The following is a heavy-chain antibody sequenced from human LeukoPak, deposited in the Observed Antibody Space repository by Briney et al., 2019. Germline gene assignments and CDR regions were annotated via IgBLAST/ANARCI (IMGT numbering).Heavy chain of an antibody. V-gene: IGHV3-23*01. CDR2: ISGSGGST. D-gene: IGHD3-22*01. Sequence: GGSLRLSCAASGFTFSSYAMSWVRQAPGKGLEWVSAISGSGGSTYYADSVKGRFTISRDNSKNTLYLQMNSLRAEDTAVYYCAKDFGYYYDSSGYWDYWGQGNLVTVSS. J-gene: IGHJ4*02. CDR3: AKDFGYYYDSSGYWDY. CDR1: GFTFSSYA.